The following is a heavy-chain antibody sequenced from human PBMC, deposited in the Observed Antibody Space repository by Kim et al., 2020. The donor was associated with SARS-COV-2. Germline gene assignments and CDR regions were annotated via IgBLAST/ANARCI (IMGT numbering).Heavy chain of an antibody. Sequence: GGSLRLSCAASGFTFDDYAMHWVRQAPGKGLEWVSGISWNSGSIGYADSVKGRLTISRDNAKNSLYLQMNSLRAEDKALYYCAKEGYNDFWSGYYDGHYYMDVWGKGTTVTVSS. CDR2: ISWNSGSI. D-gene: IGHD3-3*01. CDR3: AKEGYNDFWSGYYDGHYYMDV. V-gene: IGHV3-9*01. CDR1: GFTFDDYA. J-gene: IGHJ6*03.